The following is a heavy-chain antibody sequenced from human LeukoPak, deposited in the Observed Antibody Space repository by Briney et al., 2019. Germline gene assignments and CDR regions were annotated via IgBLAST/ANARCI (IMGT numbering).Heavy chain of an antibody. J-gene: IGHJ4*02. V-gene: IGHV3-7*03. Sequence: GGSLRLSCAASGFTFSTYWMTWVRQAPGKGLEWVANMKQDGSEKYYVDSVKGRFTISRDNSKNTLYLQMNSLRAEDTAVYYCAKSGAVRFDYWGQGTPVTVSS. CDR3: AKSGAVRFDY. CDR1: GFTFSTYW. D-gene: IGHD3-16*01. CDR2: MKQDGSEK.